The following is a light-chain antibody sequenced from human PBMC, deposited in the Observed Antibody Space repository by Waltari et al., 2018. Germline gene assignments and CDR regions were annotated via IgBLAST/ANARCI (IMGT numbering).Light chain of an antibody. J-gene: IGKJ3*01. CDR3: QQYYSSPFT. V-gene: IGKV4-1*01. CDR1: QSVLFSSNNRNY. Sequence: DIVMTQSPDSLAVSLGERATINCKSSQSVLFSSNNRNYLAWYQQKPGQSPKLVLYWAYTRESGVPYRFSGCGSATDFTLTISSLQAEDVAVYYCQQYYSSPFTFGPGTKLEIK. CDR2: WAY.